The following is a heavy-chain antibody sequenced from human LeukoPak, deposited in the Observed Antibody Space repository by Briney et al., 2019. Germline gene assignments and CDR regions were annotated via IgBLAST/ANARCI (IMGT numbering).Heavy chain of an antibody. V-gene: IGHV4-30-4*07. CDR3: ARDYQGGYGDKTVDY. CDR2: IYYSGST. Sequence: PSETLSLTCVVSGASISSGGYSWNWLRQPPGKGLEWIGYIYYSGSTYYNPSLKSRVTVSRDTSKNQFSLKLSSVTAADTAAYYCARDYQGGYGDKTVDYWGQGTLVTVSS. D-gene: IGHD5-18*01. J-gene: IGHJ4*02. CDR1: GASISSGGYS.